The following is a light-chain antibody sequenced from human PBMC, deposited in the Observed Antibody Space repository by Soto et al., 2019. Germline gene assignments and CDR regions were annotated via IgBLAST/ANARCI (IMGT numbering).Light chain of an antibody. CDR1: SSDVGTYNL. CDR3: CFSAGSRVV. Sequence: QSALTQPASVSGSPGQSITISCTGTSSDVGTYNLVSWYQQHPGKAPKVIIYEGSKRPSGVSNRFSGSKSGNMASLTISGLHAEDEADYHCCFSAGSRVVFGGGTQLTLL. J-gene: IGLJ3*02. V-gene: IGLV2-23*01. CDR2: EGS.